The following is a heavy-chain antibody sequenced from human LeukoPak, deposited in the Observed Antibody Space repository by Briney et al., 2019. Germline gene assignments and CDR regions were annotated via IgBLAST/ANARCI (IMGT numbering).Heavy chain of an antibody. D-gene: IGHD5-12*01. CDR1: GGSISSSSYY. V-gene: IGHV4-39*01. Sequence: PSETLSLTCTVSGGSISSSSYYWGWIRQPPGKGLEWIGSIYYSGSTYYNPSLKSRVTISVDTSKNQFSLKLSSVTAADTAVYYCARRSGRWLRFPFGYWGQGTLVTVSS. CDR3: ARRSGRWLRFPFGY. J-gene: IGHJ4*02. CDR2: IYYSGST.